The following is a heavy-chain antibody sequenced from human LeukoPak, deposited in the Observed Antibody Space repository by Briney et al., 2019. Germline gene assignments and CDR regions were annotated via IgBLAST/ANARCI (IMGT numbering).Heavy chain of an antibody. J-gene: IGHJ4*02. CDR3: ARDYADYVGYFFSAY. CDR1: GFTFNNYA. V-gene: IGHV3-23*01. CDR2: ISGGGETT. D-gene: IGHD4-17*01. Sequence: PGGSLTLSCAPSGFTFNNYAMNWVRQAPGKGLEWVSSISGGGETTYYADSAKGPFTISRDNSQNTLYPQMNRLRAEDTAVYYCARDYADYVGYFFSAYGGQGTPVTVSS.